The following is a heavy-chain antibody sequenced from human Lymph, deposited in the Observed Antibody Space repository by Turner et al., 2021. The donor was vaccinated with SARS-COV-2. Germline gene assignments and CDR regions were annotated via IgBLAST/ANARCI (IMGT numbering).Heavy chain of an antibody. D-gene: IGHD1-26*01. Sequence: QLQLVQSGAEVKKPGASVKVPCKASGYTFTSYDINWVRQATGQGLEWMGWRNTNSGNTGYEPKFQGRVTMIRNISLSTAYMELSNLRSEDTAVYYCARGRYSGGGMDVWGQGTTVTVSS. V-gene: IGHV1-8*01. CDR3: ARGRYSGGGMDV. CDR1: GYTFTSYD. CDR2: RNTNSGNT. J-gene: IGHJ6*02.